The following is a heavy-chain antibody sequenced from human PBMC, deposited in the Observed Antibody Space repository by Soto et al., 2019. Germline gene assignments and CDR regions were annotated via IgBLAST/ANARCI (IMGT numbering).Heavy chain of an antibody. J-gene: IGHJ4*02. V-gene: IGHV1-46*01. CDR1: GYTFTSYY. CDR2: INPSGGST. Sequence: GASVKVSCKASGYTFTSYYMHWVRQAPGQGLEWMGIINPSGGSTSYAQKFQGRVTMTRDTSTSTVYMELSSLRSEDTAVYYCARDAPPMRSGVPPSAFEYWGQGTLVTVSS. CDR3: ARDAPPMRSGVPPSAFEY. D-gene: IGHD2-15*01.